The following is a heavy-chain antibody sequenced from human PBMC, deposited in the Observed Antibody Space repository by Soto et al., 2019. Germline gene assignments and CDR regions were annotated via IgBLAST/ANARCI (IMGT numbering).Heavy chain of an antibody. CDR3: ARGEAAAGTWWFDP. D-gene: IGHD6-13*01. V-gene: IGHV4-59*01. CDR2: IYYSGST. Sequence: SETLSLTCTVSGGSISSYYWSWIRQPPGKGLEWIGYIYYSGSTNYNPSLKSRVTISVDTSKNQFSLKLSSVTAADTAVYYCARGEAAAGTWWFDPWGQGTLVTVSS. J-gene: IGHJ5*02. CDR1: GGSISSYY.